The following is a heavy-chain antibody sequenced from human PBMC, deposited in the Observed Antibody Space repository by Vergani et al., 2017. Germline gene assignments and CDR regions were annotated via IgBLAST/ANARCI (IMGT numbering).Heavy chain of an antibody. CDR2: IGGDGNT. D-gene: IGHD3-22*01. V-gene: IGHV3-23*01. J-gene: IGHJ4*02. CDR1: GFSFSGNA. Sequence: EVQLLESGGGLVQPGGSLRLSCAASGFSFSGNAMSWVRQAPGKGLEWVSGIGGDGNTHYADSVKGRFTISRDNSKNTMFLQMNNLRAEDTAVYYCAKDNVPGYYDSSGYCDYWGQGTLVTVSS. CDR3: AKDNVPGYYDSSGYCDY.